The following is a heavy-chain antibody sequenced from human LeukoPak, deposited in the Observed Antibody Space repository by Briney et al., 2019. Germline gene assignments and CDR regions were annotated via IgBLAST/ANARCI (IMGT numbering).Heavy chain of an antibody. J-gene: IGHJ4*02. CDR2: INPSGGST. Sequence: ASVKVSCKASGYTFTSYYMHWVRQAPGQGLEWMGIINPSGGSTSYAQKFQGRVTMTRDTSTSTVYMELSSLRSEDTAVYYCARDMPQINTIQLWLYYFDYWGQGTLVTVSS. CDR3: ARDMPQINTIQLWLYYFDY. D-gene: IGHD5-18*01. V-gene: IGHV1-46*01. CDR1: GYTFTSYY.